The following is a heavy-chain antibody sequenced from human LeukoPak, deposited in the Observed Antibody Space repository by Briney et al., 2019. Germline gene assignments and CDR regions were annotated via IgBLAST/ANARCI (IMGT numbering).Heavy chain of an antibody. D-gene: IGHD3-22*01. CDR1: GDSISTNY. Sequence: KPSETLSLTCTVSGDSISTNYWSWIRQPAGKGLEWIGRIYSRGTTNYNPSLKSRVAMSVDTSKNQFSMKLTSVTAADTAVYFCARDPVGYYSDRRFYYYGMSVWGQETTVTVSS. CDR2: IYSRGTT. J-gene: IGHJ6*02. V-gene: IGHV4-4*07. CDR3: ARDPVGYYSDRRFYYYGMSV.